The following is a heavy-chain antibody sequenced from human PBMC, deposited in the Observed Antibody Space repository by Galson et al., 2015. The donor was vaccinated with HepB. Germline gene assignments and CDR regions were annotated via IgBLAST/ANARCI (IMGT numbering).Heavy chain of an antibody. D-gene: IGHD5-24*01. CDR2: IWYDGRNK. CDR3: ARDRERDGYNAGFDY. J-gene: IGHJ4*02. V-gene: IGHV3-33*01. CDR1: GFSFNRYG. Sequence: SLRLSCAASGFSFNRYGMHWVRQAPGKGLEWVAAIWYDGRNKYDADSVKGRFTISRDNSDNTLYLQMNSPRAEDTAVYYCARDRERDGYNAGFDYWGQGTLVTVSS.